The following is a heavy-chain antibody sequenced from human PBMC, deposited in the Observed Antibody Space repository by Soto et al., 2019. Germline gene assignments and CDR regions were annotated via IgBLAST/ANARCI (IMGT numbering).Heavy chain of an antibody. D-gene: IGHD3-10*01. Sequence: QVQRVQSGAEVKKPGSSVKVSCKASGGTFSSYAISWVRQAPGQGLEWMGGIIPIFGTADYAQKFQGRVTITADESSRTAYMELSSLRSEDTAVYYCALHYGSGSNYYYYGMDVWGQGTTVTVSS. CDR1: GGTFSSYA. CDR2: IIPIFGTA. CDR3: ALHYGSGSNYYYYGMDV. J-gene: IGHJ6*02. V-gene: IGHV1-69*12.